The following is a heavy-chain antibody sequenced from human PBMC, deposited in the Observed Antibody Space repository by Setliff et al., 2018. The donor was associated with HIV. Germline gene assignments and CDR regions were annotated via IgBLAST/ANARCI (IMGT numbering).Heavy chain of an antibody. Sequence: GGSLRLSCAASGFTLSSFWMSWVRQAPGKGLEWVANIKQDGREKYYVDSVKGRFTISRDNAKNSLYLQMNSLRAEDTAVSYCARDSSSGWYADAFDIWGQGTMVTVSS. D-gene: IGHD6-19*01. J-gene: IGHJ3*02. CDR2: IKQDGREK. CDR3: ARDSSSGWYADAFDI. CDR1: GFTLSSFW. V-gene: IGHV3-7*01.